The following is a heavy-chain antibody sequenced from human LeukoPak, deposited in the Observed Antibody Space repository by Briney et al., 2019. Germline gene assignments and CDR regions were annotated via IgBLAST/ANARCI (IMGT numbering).Heavy chain of an antibody. CDR1: GGSISSYY. CDR2: IYYSGST. Sequence: SETLSLTCTVSGGSISSYYWSWIRQPPGKGLEWIGYIYYSGSTNYNPSLKSRVTVSVDTSKNQFSLKLSSVTAADTAVYYCARRIKPGAGYSSSRDYYYYYMDVWGKGTTVTVSS. J-gene: IGHJ6*03. D-gene: IGHD6-13*01. CDR3: ARRIKPGAGYSSSRDYYYYYMDV. V-gene: IGHV4-59*08.